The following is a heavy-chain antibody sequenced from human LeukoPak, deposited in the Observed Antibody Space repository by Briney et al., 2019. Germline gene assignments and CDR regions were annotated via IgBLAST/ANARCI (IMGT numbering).Heavy chain of an antibody. CDR3: ARGLGWKVATMGLFFMDV. V-gene: IGHV4-34*01. CDR1: GGSFSGYD. D-gene: IGHD5-24*01. Sequence: SETLSLTCAVYGGSFSGYDWSWVRQPPGKGLEWIGEINDGGDTNYNPSLKSRVTMSVDTSKNHFSLEVRSMTAADTAVYYCARGLGWKVATMGLFFMDVWGEGTTVTVSS. J-gene: IGHJ6*03. CDR2: INDGGDT.